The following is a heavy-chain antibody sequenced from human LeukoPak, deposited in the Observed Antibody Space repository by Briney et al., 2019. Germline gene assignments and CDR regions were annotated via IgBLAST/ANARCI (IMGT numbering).Heavy chain of an antibody. Sequence: SETLSLTCSVSGGSISTYYWSWIRQLPGKGLEWIGYIYYTGTTNYNPSLRSRVTISLDTSRNQFSLRLSSVTAADTAVYYCAREDPQTTVPEGMDVWGHGTTVIVYS. V-gene: IGHV4-59*01. D-gene: IGHD4-17*01. CDR3: AREDPQTTVPEGMDV. J-gene: IGHJ6*02. CDR2: IYYTGTT. CDR1: GGSISTYY.